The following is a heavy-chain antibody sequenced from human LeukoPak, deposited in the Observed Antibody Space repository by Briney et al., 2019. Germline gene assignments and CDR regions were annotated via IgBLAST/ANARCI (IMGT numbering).Heavy chain of an antibody. Sequence: ASVKVSCKASGYTFTGYYMHWVRQAPGQGLEWMGWINPNSGGTNYAQKFQGRVTMTRDTSISTAYMELSRLRSDDTAVYYCARRGAEGGWNEEDAFDIWGQGTMVTVSS. D-gene: IGHD1-1*01. CDR1: GYTFTGYY. CDR3: ARRGAEGGWNEEDAFDI. J-gene: IGHJ3*02. CDR2: INPNSGGT. V-gene: IGHV1-2*02.